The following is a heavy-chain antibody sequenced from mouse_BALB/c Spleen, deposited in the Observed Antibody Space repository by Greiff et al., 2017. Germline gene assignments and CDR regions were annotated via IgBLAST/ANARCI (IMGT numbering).Heavy chain of an antibody. D-gene: IGHD2-1*01. J-gene: IGHJ2*01. V-gene: IGHV5-6-2*01. CDR3: ARPEGNYAYFGY. CDR1: GFTFSSYY. Sequence: EAMVVESGGGLVKPGGSLKLSCAASGFTFSSYYMSWVRQTPEKRLELVAAINSNGGSTYYPDTVKGRFTISRDNAKNTLYLQMSSLKSEDTALYYCARPEGNYAYFGYWGQGTTRTVSS. CDR2: INSNGGST.